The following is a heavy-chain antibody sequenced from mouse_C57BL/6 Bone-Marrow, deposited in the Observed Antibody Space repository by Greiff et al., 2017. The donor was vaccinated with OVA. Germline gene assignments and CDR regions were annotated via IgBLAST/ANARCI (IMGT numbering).Heavy chain of an antibody. J-gene: IGHJ3*01. CDR2: ISSGSSTI. CDR3: ARGGAWFAY. CDR1: GFTFSDYG. Sequence: DVQVVASGGGLVKPGGSLKLSCAASGFTFSDYGMHWVRQAPEKGLEWVAYISSGSSTIYYADTVKGRFTISRDKAKNTLFLQMTGLRSEDTAMYYCARGGAWFAYWGQGTLVTVSA. V-gene: IGHV5-17*01.